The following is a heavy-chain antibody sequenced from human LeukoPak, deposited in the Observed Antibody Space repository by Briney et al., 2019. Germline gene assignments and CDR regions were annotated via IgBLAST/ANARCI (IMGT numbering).Heavy chain of an antibody. J-gene: IGHJ4*02. Sequence: GASVKVSCKASGYTFTSYDINWVRQAPGEGLEWMGWINPNSGGTKYARKFQGRVTMTRDTSISTAYMELTRLTSDDTAVYYCARSPIRSWLIGGVIVHFDFWGQGTLVTVSS. CDR2: INPNSGGT. V-gene: IGHV1-2*02. CDR1: GYTFTSYD. CDR3: ARSPIRSWLIGGVIVHFDF. D-gene: IGHD3-16*02.